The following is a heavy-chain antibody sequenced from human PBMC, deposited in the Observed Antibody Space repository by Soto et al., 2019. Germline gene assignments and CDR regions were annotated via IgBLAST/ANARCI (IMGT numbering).Heavy chain of an antibody. Sequence: QLQLQESGPGLVKPSETLSLTCTVSGGSISSSSYYWGWIRQPPGKGLERIGSIYYSGSTYYNPSLNCRVSMYVDTSKNQFSLKLSSVTAADTAVYYCESIRITMVRGVIVKPEFDYWGQGTLVTVSS. J-gene: IGHJ4*02. CDR1: GGSISSSSYY. CDR3: ESIRITMVRGVIVKPEFDY. CDR2: IYYSGST. V-gene: IGHV4-39*01. D-gene: IGHD3-10*01.